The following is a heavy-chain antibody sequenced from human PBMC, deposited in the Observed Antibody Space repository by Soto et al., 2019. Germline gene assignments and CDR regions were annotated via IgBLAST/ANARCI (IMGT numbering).Heavy chain of an antibody. D-gene: IGHD2-15*01. CDR2: IYKSTTT. V-gene: IGHV4-30-4*01. CDR3: ARGRYCLTGRCFPNWFDS. CDR1: GDSISTVDYF. Sequence: KPSETLSLTCSVSGDSISTVDYFWAWIRQPPGQALEYIGYIYKSTTTYYNPSFESRGAISLDTSKSQFSLTVTSVTAADTAVYFCARGRYCLTGRCFPNWFDSWGQGTLVTVSS. J-gene: IGHJ5*01.